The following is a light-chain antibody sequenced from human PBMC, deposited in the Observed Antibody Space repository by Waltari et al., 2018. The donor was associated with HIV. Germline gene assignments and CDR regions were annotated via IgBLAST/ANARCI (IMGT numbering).Light chain of an antibody. CDR3: QQYFNAPIT. CDR1: RSILYNSNNKNY. V-gene: IGKV4-1*01. CDR2: WAS. J-gene: IGKJ4*01. Sequence: DIVMTQSPDSLALSLGERATINCKSSRSILYNSNNKNYLAWYQQKPCQPPQLLIYWASTREFGVPDRFSGSGSVTNFTLTISSLQTEDVAVYYCQQYFNAPITFGGGTRVEI.